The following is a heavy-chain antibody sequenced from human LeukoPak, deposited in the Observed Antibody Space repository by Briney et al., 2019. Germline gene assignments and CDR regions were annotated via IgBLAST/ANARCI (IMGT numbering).Heavy chain of an antibody. J-gene: IGHJ3*01. D-gene: IGHD5-18*01. CDR1: GGFISSSSYY. V-gene: IGHV4-39*01. Sequence: SETLSLTCTVSGGFISSSSYYWGWIRQPPGKGLEWIGSIYYSGSTYYNPSLKSRVTISVDTSKNQFSLKLSSVTAADTAVYYCGRYTAMVNDLFDFWGQGTMVTVSS. CDR2: IYYSGST. CDR3: GRYTAMVNDLFDF.